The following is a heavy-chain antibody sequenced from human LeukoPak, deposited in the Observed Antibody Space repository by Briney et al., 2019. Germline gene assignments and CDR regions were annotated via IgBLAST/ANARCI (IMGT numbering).Heavy chain of an antibody. CDR3: ATTVYYHTSASHRDH. CDR1: GFTFSSYE. D-gene: IGHD3-22*01. V-gene: IGHV3-74*01. J-gene: IGHJ4*02. CDR2: INSDGSTT. Sequence: GRSLRLSCAASGFTFSSYEMNWVRQAPGKGLVWVSGINSDGSTTNYADSVKGRFTISRDNAKNTVYLQMNSLRAEDTAVYYCATTVYYHTSASHRDHWGQGTLVTVSS.